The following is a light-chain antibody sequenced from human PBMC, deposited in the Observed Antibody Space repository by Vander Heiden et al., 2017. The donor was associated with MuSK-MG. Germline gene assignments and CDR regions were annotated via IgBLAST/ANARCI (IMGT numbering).Light chain of an antibody. Sequence: QSALTQPPSASASPGQSVTISCTGPSTDIGAYTYVSWYHQQPGRAPKLIIDEVTQRPSGVPARFSGSKSGTTASLTVSGLQGEDDASYFCSSCGGMKNYVIFGGGTKLTVL. CDR3: SSCGGMKNYVI. CDR1: STDIGAYTY. V-gene: IGLV2-8*01. J-gene: IGLJ2*01. CDR2: EVT.